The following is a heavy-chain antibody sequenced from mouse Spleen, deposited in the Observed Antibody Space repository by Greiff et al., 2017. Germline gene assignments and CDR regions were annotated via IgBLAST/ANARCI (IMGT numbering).Heavy chain of an antibody. V-gene: IGHV1-54*01. J-gene: IGHJ4*01. CDR3: ARGGEGNYIYAMDY. Sequence: VQLQQSGAELVRPGTSVKVSCKACGYAFTNYLIEWVKQRPGQGLEWIGVINPGSGGTNYNEKFKGKATLTADKSSSTAYMQLSSLTSEDSAVYFCARGGEGNYIYAMDYWGQGTSVTVSS. CDR2: INPGSGGT. CDR1: GYAFTNYL. D-gene: IGHD2-1*01.